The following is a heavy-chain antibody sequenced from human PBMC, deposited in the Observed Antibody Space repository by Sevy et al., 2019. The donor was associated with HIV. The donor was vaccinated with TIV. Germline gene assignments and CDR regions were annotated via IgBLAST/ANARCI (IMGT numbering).Heavy chain of an antibody. Sequence: GGSLRLSCSASGFPFSSYPMSWVRQAPGKGLEWVSTISGSGGNTYYADSVKGRFSISRDNSKTTLFLQMNSLRADDTAVYYCAKANYYGSGGGYYYYGLDVWGQGTTVTVSS. CDR2: ISGSGGNT. CDR3: AKANYYGSGGGYYYYGLDV. CDR1: GFPFSSYP. J-gene: IGHJ6*02. D-gene: IGHD3-10*01. V-gene: IGHV3-23*01.